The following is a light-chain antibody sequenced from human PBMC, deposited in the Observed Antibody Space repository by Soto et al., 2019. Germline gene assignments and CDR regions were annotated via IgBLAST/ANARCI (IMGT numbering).Light chain of an antibody. CDR1: QDINNL. CDR3: QQYDNLPPFT. V-gene: IGKV1-33*01. Sequence: DIPMTQSPSSLSASVGDRVTITCQASQDINNLLNWYQQKPGKAPKLLIYDASNLETGVPSRFSGSGSGTHFTFTISSLQPEDIATYYCQQYDNLPPFTFGQGTRLEIK. J-gene: IGKJ5*01. CDR2: DAS.